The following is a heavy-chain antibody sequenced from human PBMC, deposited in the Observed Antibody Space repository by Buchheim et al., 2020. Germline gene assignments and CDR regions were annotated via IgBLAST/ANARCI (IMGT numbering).Heavy chain of an antibody. V-gene: IGHV4-61*01. J-gene: IGHJ6*02. Sequence: QVQLQESGPGLVKPSETLSLTCTVSGGSVSSGSYYWSWIRQPPGKGLEWIGYIYYSGSTNYNPSLKSRVTISVDTSKHQFSLKLSSVTAADTAVYYCAGRGYCSGGSCQPPYYYYYGMDVWGQGTT. CDR1: GGSVSSGSYY. CDR2: IYYSGST. D-gene: IGHD2-15*01. CDR3: AGRGYCSGGSCQPPYYYYYGMDV.